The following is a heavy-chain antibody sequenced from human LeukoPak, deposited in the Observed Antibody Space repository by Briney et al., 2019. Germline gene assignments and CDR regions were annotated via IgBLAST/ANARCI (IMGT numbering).Heavy chain of an antibody. J-gene: IGHJ5*02. D-gene: IGHD2-2*03. V-gene: IGHV1-2*02. CDR2: INPNSGGT. CDR3: ARLGIVVVPAAMRHNWFDP. CDR1: GYTFTGYY. Sequence: ASVKVSCKASGYTFTGYYMHWVRQAPGQGLEWMGWINPNSGGTNYAQKFQGRVTMTRATSISTAYMELSRLRSDDTAVYYCARLGIVVVPAAMRHNWFDPWGQGTLVTVSS.